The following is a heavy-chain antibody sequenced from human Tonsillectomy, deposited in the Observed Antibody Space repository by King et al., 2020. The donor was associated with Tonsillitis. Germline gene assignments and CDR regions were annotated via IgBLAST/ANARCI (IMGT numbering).Heavy chain of an antibody. V-gene: IGHV3-21*01. D-gene: IGHD1-26*01. Sequence: VQLVESGGGLVKPGGSLRLSCAASGFTFSSYSMNWVRQAPGKGLEWVSSISSSSSYIYYADSVKGRFTISRDNAKNSLYLQMNSLRAEDTAVYYCARDLVVGATEGGYYYYGMDVWGQGTTVTVSS. CDR1: GFTFSSYS. CDR3: ARDLVVGATEGGYYYYGMDV. J-gene: IGHJ6*02. CDR2: ISSSSSYI.